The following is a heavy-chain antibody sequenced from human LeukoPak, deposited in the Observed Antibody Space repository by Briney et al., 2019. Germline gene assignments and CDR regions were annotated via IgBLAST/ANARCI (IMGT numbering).Heavy chain of an antibody. D-gene: IGHD1-26*01. CDR1: GGSISSYY. V-gene: IGHV4-59*01. Sequence: PSETLFLTCTVSGGSISSYYWSWIRQPPGKGLEWIGYIYYSGSTNYNPSLKSRVTISVDTSKNQFSLKLSSVTAADTAVYYCAREGGSQGGFDPWGQGTLVTVSS. J-gene: IGHJ5*02. CDR3: AREGGSQGGFDP. CDR2: IYYSGST.